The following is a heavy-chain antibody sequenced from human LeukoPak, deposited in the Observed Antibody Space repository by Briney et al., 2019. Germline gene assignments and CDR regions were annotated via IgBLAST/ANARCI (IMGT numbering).Heavy chain of an antibody. CDR3: VRDWGYDSSGYWQKYFDT. D-gene: IGHD3-22*01. CDR1: GFSFSSYN. CDR2: ITTSSTYT. V-gene: IGHV3-21*01. J-gene: IGHJ4*02. Sequence: PGGSLRLSCAASGFSFSSYNMNWVRQAPGKGLEWVSSITTSSTYTFYADSVKGRFTISRDNAKNSLYLQMNSLRAEDTAVYYCVRDWGYDSSGYWQKYFDTWGQGTLVTVSS.